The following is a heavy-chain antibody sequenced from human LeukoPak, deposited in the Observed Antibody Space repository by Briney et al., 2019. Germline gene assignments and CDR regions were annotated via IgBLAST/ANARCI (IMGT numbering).Heavy chain of an antibody. V-gene: IGHV5-51*01. CDR2: IYPGDSDI. CDR1: GYSFSNYW. CDR3: ARLQSLATVAFFFDS. D-gene: IGHD4-11*01. J-gene: IGHJ4*02. Sequence: GESLKISCQASGYSFSNYWFGWVRQLPDKGLKWMAIIYPGDSDIRYSPSSQGRVTISADKSINTAYLQWSSLKASDTAIYYCARLQSLATVAFFFDSWGQGTLVTVSS.